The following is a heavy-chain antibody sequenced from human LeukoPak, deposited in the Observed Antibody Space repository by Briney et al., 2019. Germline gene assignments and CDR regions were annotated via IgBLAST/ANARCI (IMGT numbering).Heavy chain of an antibody. Sequence: SETLSLTCTVSGGSISSGGYYWSWIRQHPGKGLEWIGYIYYSGSTYYNPSLKSRVTISVDTSKNQFSLKLSSVTAADTAVYYCARMRLKNYYDSSGPDHWGQGTLVTVSS. CDR2: IYYSGST. J-gene: IGHJ4*02. D-gene: IGHD3-22*01. CDR1: GGSISSGGYY. CDR3: ARMRLKNYYDSSGPDH. V-gene: IGHV4-31*03.